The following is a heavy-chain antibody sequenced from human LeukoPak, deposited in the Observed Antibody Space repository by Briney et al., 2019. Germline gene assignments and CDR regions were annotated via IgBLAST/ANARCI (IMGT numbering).Heavy chain of an antibody. Sequence: ASVKVSCKASGGTFSSYAISWVRQAPGQGLEWMGGIIPIFGTANYAQKFQGRVTITADKSTSTAYMELSSPRSEDTAVYYCARALYNWNHAPYYYYGMDVWGKGTTVTVSS. CDR2: IIPIFGTA. J-gene: IGHJ6*04. V-gene: IGHV1-69*06. CDR3: ARALYNWNHAPYYYYGMDV. D-gene: IGHD1-14*01. CDR1: GGTFSSYA.